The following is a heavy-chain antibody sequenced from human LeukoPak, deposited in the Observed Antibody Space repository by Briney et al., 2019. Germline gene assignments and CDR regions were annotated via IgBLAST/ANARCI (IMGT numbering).Heavy chain of an antibody. J-gene: IGHJ4*02. D-gene: IGHD5-12*01. V-gene: IGHV4-39*07. CDR2: IYYSGNT. Sequence: SETLSLTCTVSGGSISSRNYYWGWIRQPPGKGLEWIGSIYYSGNTYYDPSLKSRVTISVNTSKNQFSLKLSSVTAADTAVYFCASVDGPIDYWGQGTLVTVSS. CDR1: GGSISSRNYY. CDR3: ASVDGPIDY.